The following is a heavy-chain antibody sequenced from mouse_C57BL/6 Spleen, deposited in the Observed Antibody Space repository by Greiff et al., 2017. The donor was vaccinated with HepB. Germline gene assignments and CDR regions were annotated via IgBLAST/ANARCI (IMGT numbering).Heavy chain of an antibody. CDR1: GYTFTSYW. CDR3: SRTVTTRGYAMDY. J-gene: IGHJ4*01. D-gene: IGHD2-2*01. V-gene: IGHV1-50*01. Sequence: QVQLQQPGAELVKPGASVKLSCKASGYTFTSYWMQWVKQRPGQGLEWIGEIDPSDSYTNYNQKFKGKATLTVDTASSTAYMQLSSLTSEESAVYNWSRTVTTRGYAMDYWGQGTSVTVSS. CDR2: IDPSDSYT.